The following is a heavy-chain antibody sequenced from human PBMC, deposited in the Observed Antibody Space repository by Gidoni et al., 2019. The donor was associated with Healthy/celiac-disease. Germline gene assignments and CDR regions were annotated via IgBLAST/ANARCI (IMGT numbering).Heavy chain of an antibody. D-gene: IGHD1-26*01. Sequence: QVQLVQSGAAVKKPGASVKVSCKASGYTFTGYYMHWVRQAPGQGLEWMGWINPNSGGTNYAQKFQGRVTMTRDTSISTAYMELSRLRSDDTAVYYCARGSRAAAGAYYYYYYMDVWGKGTTVTVSS. V-gene: IGHV1-2*02. J-gene: IGHJ6*03. CDR3: ARGSRAAAGAYYYYYYMDV. CDR2: INPNSGGT. CDR1: GYTFTGYY.